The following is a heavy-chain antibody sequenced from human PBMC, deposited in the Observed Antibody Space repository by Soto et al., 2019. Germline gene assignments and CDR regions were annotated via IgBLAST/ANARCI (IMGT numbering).Heavy chain of an antibody. J-gene: IGHJ4*02. CDR1: GGSISSGGYY. D-gene: IGHD6-19*01. V-gene: IGHV4-31*03. CDR2: IYYSGST. CDR3: ARRGLYSSGWYVRY. Sequence: PSETLSLTCTVSGGSISSGGYYWSWIRQHPGKGLEWIGYIYYSGSTNYNPSLKSRVTISVDTSKNQFSLKLSSVTAADTAVYYCARRGLYSSGWYVRYWGQGTLVTVSS.